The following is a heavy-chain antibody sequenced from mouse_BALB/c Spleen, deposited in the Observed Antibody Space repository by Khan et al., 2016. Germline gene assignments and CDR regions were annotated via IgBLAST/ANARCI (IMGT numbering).Heavy chain of an antibody. CDR2: IGHKAHGYTT. J-gene: IGHJ4*01. CDR1: GFTFTEYY. V-gene: IGHV7-3*02. CDR3: ANDTLGRDY. Sequence: EVQLVETGGGLVLPGGSLRLSCATSGFTFTEYYMSWVRQPPEKGLEWLGFIGHKAHGYTTEYSASVTGRFTSSSVHYQSILSLQMYTLRAEDSVTYECANDTLGRDYWGQGTSVTVSS.